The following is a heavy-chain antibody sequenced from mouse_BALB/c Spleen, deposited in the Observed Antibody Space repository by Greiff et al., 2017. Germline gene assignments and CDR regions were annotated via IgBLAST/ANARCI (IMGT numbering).Heavy chain of an antibody. CDR3: ARSTYFDV. J-gene: IGHJ1*01. Sequence: EVKLVESGGGLVKPGGSLKLSCAASGFTFSDYYMYWVRQTPEKRLEWVATISDGGSYTYYPDSVKGRFTSSRDNAKNNLYLQMSSLKSEDTAMYYYARSTYFDVWGAGTTVTVSA. CDR1: GFTFSDYY. D-gene: IGHD2-1*01. V-gene: IGHV5-4*02. CDR2: ISDGGSYT.